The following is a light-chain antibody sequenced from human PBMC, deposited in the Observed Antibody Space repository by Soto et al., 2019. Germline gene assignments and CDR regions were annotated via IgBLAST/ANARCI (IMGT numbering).Light chain of an antibody. Sequence: QSVLTQPRSVSGSPGQSVTISCSGTSDDVGAFDYVSWYQQYPGGAPRLIIHEVTKRPSGVPDRFSGSKSGTTASLTISGLHPDDEAAYYCCSYAGASVVLVFGGGTKVTVL. CDR1: SDDVGAFDY. J-gene: IGLJ2*01. CDR3: CSYAGASVVLV. CDR2: EVT. V-gene: IGLV2-11*01.